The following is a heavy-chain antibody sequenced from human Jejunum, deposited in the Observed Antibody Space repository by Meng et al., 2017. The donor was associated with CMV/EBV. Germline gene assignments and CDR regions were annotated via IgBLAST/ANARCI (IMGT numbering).Heavy chain of an antibody. CDR2: LYSGGFT. Sequence: ASGFTASSTYMTWVRQVPGKGLEWVSILYSGGFTYYADSVKGRFTIFRDNSKNTVFLQMNSLRAEDTAIYYCASPYNSTSAEYFRQWGQGTLVTVSS. J-gene: IGHJ1*01. CDR3: ASPYNSTSAEYFRQ. V-gene: IGHV3-53*01. CDR1: GFTASSTY. D-gene: IGHD2/OR15-2a*01.